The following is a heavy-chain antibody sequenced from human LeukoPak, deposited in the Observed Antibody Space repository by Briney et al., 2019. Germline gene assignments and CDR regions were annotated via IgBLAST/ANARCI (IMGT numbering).Heavy chain of an antibody. Sequence: EASVKVSCKTSGYTFTSYGITWVRQAPGQGLEWMGWISGKNGNTDYAQKFQDRVTMTTNIYTSTAYMELRSLRSDDTAVYYCARDHGIAVACWFDPWGQGTLVTVSS. V-gene: IGHV1-18*01. CDR1: GYTFTSYG. J-gene: IGHJ5*02. D-gene: IGHD6-19*01. CDR2: ISGKNGNT. CDR3: ARDHGIAVACWFDP.